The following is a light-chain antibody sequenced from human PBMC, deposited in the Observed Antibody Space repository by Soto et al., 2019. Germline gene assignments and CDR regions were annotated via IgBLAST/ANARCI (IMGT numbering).Light chain of an antibody. CDR3: QQYGSSPKYT. CDR2: AAS. V-gene: IGKV1-39*01. CDR1: QSIRTY. Sequence: DIQMTQSPSSLSASVGDRITITCRASQSIRTYLNWYQQRPGKAPNLLIYAASSLHTDVPSRFSGSGSGTDFTLTISRLEPEDFAVYYCQQYGSSPKYTFGQGTKLEIK. J-gene: IGKJ2*01.